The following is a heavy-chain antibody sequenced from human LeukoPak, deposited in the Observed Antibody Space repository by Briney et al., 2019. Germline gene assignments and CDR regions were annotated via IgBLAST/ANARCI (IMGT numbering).Heavy chain of an antibody. CDR3: ASDIVVVPAAMDYYMDV. D-gene: IGHD2-2*01. J-gene: IGHJ6*03. Sequence: PGGSLRLSFAASGFTFSSYAMSSVRQAPGKGLEWVSAISGSGGSTYYADSVKGRFTISRDNSKNTLYLQMNSLRAEDTAVYYCASDIVVVPAAMDYYMDVWGKGTTVTVSS. V-gene: IGHV3-23*01. CDR2: ISGSGGST. CDR1: GFTFSSYA.